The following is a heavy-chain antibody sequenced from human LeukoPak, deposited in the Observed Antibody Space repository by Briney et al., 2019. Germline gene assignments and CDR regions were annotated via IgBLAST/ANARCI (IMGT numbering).Heavy chain of an antibody. CDR1: GGSFSGYY. CDR2: INHSGST. Sequence: SETLSLTCAVYGGSFSGYYWSWIRQPPGKGLEWIGEINHSGSTNYNPSLKSRVTISVDTSKNQFSLKLSSVTAADTAVYYCAGARRGYSYGYKGYYFDYWGQGTLVTVSS. J-gene: IGHJ4*02. CDR3: AGARRGYSYGYKGYYFDY. V-gene: IGHV4-34*01. D-gene: IGHD5-18*01.